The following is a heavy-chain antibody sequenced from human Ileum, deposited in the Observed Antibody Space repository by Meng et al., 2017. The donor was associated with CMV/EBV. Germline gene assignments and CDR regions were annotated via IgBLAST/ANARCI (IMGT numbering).Heavy chain of an antibody. CDR1: GRSISSGGHY. CDR3: ARVGSSGWGLQY. Sequence: VSGRSISSGGHYLNWLRPHPGKCLEWIGYIYYTGNTYFTPSLKSRVSMSVDVSKNQLSLNLTSVTAADTAVYYCARVGSSGWGLQYWGQGTLVTVSS. V-gene: IGHV4-31*02. J-gene: IGHJ4*02. CDR2: IYYTGNT. D-gene: IGHD6-19*01.